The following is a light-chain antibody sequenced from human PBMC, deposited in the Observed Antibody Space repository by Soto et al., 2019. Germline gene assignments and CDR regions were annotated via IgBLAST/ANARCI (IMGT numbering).Light chain of an antibody. Sequence: EIVLTQSPGTLSLSPGERATLSCRASQSVGSAYLAWYQHTPGQAPRLLIYGASSRATGIPDRFSGSGSGTDFTLTISSLEPEDVAVYYCQQHGSSRWTFGQGTNVE. V-gene: IGKV3-20*01. CDR2: GAS. CDR3: QQHGSSRWT. J-gene: IGKJ1*01. CDR1: QSVGSAY.